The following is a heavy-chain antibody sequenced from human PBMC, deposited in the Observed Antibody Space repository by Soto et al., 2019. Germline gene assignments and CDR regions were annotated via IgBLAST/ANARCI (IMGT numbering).Heavy chain of an antibody. D-gene: IGHD3-16*01. CDR1: GFTFSSYG. J-gene: IGHJ4*02. CDR3: ARDHYINSVGDQHGDFDY. V-gene: IGHV3-33*01. CDR2: IWYDGSNK. Sequence: GGSLRLSCAASGFTFSSYGMHWVRQAPGKGLEWVAVIWYDGSNKYYADSVKGRFTISRDNSKNTLYLQMNSLRAEDTAVYYCARDHYINSVGDQHGDFDYWGQGALVTVSS.